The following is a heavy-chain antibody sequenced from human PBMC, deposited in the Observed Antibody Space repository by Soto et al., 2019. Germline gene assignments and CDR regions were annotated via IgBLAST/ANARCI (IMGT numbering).Heavy chain of an antibody. J-gene: IGHJ6*03. Sequence: ASETLSLTCTVSGGSISSSSYYWGWIRQPPGKGLEWIGSIYYSGSTYYNPSLKSRVTISVDTSKNQFSLKLNSVTAADTAVYYCARQSSPLNYYYYYIDFWGKGIMVTVSS. CDR1: GGSISSSSYY. CDR3: ARQSSPLNYYYYYIDF. V-gene: IGHV4-39*01. CDR2: IYYSGST.